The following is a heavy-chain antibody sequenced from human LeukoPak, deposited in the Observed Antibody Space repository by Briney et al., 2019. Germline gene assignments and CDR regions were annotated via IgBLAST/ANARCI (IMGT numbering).Heavy chain of an antibody. V-gene: IGHV4-34*01. J-gene: IGHJ4*02. CDR2: IYHSGST. D-gene: IGHD5-18*01. CDR3: ARGGYSYGYDY. Sequence: SETLSLTCAVYGGSFSGYYWSWIRQPPGKGLEWIGYIYHSGSTYYNPSLKSRVTISVDRSKNQFSLKLSSVTAADTAVYYCARGGYSYGYDYWGQGTLVTVSS. CDR1: GGSFSGYY.